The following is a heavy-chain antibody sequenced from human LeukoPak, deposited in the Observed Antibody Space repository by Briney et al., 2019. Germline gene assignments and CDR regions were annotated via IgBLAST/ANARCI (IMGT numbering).Heavy chain of an antibody. V-gene: IGHV3-48*01. D-gene: IGHD2-2*01. CDR1: GFSFSAYS. J-gene: IGHJ4*02. Sequence: GGSLRLSCEASGFSFSAYSMSWVRQAPGKGLEWISYIRSSSTTIYYADSVKGRFTISRDNAENSVYLQMNSLRVEDTAVYFCARDSRSHCGTDACYGPYFDYWGQGILVAVCS. CDR2: IRSSSTTI. CDR3: ARDSRSHCGTDACYGPYFDY.